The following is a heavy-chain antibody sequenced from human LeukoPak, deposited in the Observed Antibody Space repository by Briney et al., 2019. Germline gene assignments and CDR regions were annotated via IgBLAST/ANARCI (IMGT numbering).Heavy chain of an antibody. Sequence: SETLSLTCLVSGYSISSGYHWGWIRQSPEKGLEWIASMSHNGNTFYNPSLKSRVTISVDTSKNQFSLKLSSVTAADTAVYYCARSPGYCSSTSCYTSWYFDLWGRGTLVTVSS. V-gene: IGHV4-38-2*01. J-gene: IGHJ2*01. CDR2: MSHNGNT. CDR1: GYSISSGYH. D-gene: IGHD2-2*02. CDR3: ARSPGYCSSTSCYTSWYFDL.